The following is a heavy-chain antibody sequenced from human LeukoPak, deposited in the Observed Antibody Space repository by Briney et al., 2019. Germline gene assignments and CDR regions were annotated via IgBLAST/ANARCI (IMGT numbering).Heavy chain of an antibody. CDR1: GGSCSGYY. CDR2: INHSGST. CDR3: ARVTSDYKNYYYYYMDV. Sequence: SETLSLTCAVYGGSCSGYYWSWIRQPPGKGLEWIGEINHSGSTNYNPSLKSRVTISVDTSKNQFSLKLSSVTAADTAVYYCARVTSDYKNYYYYYMDVWGKGTTVTVSS. J-gene: IGHJ6*03. D-gene: IGHD4-11*01. V-gene: IGHV4-34*01.